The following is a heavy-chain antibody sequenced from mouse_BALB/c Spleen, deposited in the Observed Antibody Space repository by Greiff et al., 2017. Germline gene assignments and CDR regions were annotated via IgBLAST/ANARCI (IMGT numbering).Heavy chain of an antibody. Sequence: DVHLVESGGGLVKPGGSLKLSCAASGFTFSDYYMYWVRQTPEKRLEWVATISDGGSYTYYPDSVKGRFTISRDNAKNNLYLQMSSLKSEDTAMYYCARGRALVPLYAMDYWGQGTSVTVSS. J-gene: IGHJ4*01. V-gene: IGHV5-4*02. CDR3: ARGRALVPLYAMDY. CDR2: ISDGGSYT. CDR1: GFTFSDYY. D-gene: IGHD2-10*02.